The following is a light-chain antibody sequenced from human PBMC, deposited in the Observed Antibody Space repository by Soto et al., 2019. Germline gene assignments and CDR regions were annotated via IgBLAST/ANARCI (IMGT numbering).Light chain of an antibody. J-gene: IGKJ5*01. CDR3: QQRSNWPPS. CDR1: QSVSIY. Sequence: EIVLTQSPATLSLSPEERATLSCRASQSVSIYLAWYQQKPGQAPRLLVYDASSRATGIPARFSGSVSGTDFTLTISSLEPEDFAVYYCQQRSNWPPSFGQGTRLEIK. CDR2: DAS. V-gene: IGKV3-11*01.